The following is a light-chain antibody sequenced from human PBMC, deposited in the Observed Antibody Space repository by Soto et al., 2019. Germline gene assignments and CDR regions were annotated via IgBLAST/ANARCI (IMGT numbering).Light chain of an antibody. J-gene: IGLJ2*01. Sequence: QSVLTQPPSVSGAPGQRVTLSCTGNSSNLGAGYDVHWYQQLPGAAPKLVIFGNRNRPSGVPERFSGSKSGTSASLTISGLQAEDEADYYCSSYAPRSTLVLFGGGTKVTVL. CDR3: SSYAPRSTLVL. V-gene: IGLV1-40*01. CDR2: GNR. CDR1: SSNLGAGYD.